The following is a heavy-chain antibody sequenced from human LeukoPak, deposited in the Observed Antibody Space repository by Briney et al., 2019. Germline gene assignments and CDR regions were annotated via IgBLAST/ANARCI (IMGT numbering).Heavy chain of an antibody. CDR3: ARTGYSSSWYHYYFDY. CDR2: IYYSGST. Sequence: SETLSLTCTVSGGSISSSSYYWGWIRQPPGKGLEWIGSIYYSGSTYYNPSLKSRVTISVDTSKNQFSLKLSSVTAADTAVYYCARTGYSSSWYHYYFDYWGQGTLVTVSS. J-gene: IGHJ4*02. D-gene: IGHD6-13*01. CDR1: GGSISSSSYY. V-gene: IGHV4-39*01.